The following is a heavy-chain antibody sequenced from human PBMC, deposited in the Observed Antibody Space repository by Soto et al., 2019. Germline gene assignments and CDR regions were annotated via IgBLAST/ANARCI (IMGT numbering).Heavy chain of an antibody. CDR2: IGSSSYI. CDR3: ARDTYGDYAHDF. CDR1: GFTFSSFS. J-gene: IGHJ4*02. V-gene: IGHV3-21*01. D-gene: IGHD4-17*01. Sequence: EVQLVESGGGLVKPGGSLRLSCAASGFTFSSFSMNWVRQAPGKGLELVSSIGSSSYIYYGDSVKVRFTISRDNAKNSLYLQMNSLRSEDTAVYYCARDTYGDYAHDFWGQGTLVTVSS.